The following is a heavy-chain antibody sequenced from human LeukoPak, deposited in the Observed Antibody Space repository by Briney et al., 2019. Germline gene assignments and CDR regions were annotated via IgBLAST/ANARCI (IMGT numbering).Heavy chain of an antibody. V-gene: IGHV3-73*01. Sequence: GGSLKLSCAASGFTFSGSAMHWVRQASGKGLEWVGRIRSKANSYATAYAASVKGRFTISRDDSKNTAYLQMNSLKTEDTAVYYCTRTIPYDYVWGSYDLFDYWGQGTLVTVSS. D-gene: IGHD3-16*01. CDR2: IRSKANSYAT. CDR3: TRTIPYDYVWGSYDLFDY. CDR1: GFTFSGSA. J-gene: IGHJ4*02.